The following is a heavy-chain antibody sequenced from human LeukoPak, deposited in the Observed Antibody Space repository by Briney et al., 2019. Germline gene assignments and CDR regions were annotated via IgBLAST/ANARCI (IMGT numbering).Heavy chain of an antibody. V-gene: IGHV1-18*01. CDR2: ISAYNGNT. D-gene: IGHD3-3*01. CDR1: SYTFTSYG. CDR3: ARDGDTYYDFWSGYKRVLYFDY. J-gene: IGHJ4*02. Sequence: ASVKVSCKASSYTFTSYGISWVRQAPGQGLEWMGWISAYNGNTNYAQKLQGRVTMTTDTSTSTAYMELRSLRSDDTAVYYCARDGDTYYDFWSGYKRVLYFDYWGQGTLVTVSS.